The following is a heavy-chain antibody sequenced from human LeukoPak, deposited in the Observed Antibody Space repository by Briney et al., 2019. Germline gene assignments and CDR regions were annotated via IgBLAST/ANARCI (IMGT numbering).Heavy chain of an antibody. V-gene: IGHV1-2*02. D-gene: IGHD3-10*01. CDR3: ARGLWFGELFSLYY. CDR2: INPNSGGT. Sequence: ASVTVSCKASGYTFPGYYMHWVRQAPGQGLEGMGWINPNSGGTNYAQKFQGRVTMTRDTSISTAYMELSRLRSDDTAVYYCARGLWFGELFSLYYWGQGTLVTVSS. CDR1: GYTFPGYY. J-gene: IGHJ4*02.